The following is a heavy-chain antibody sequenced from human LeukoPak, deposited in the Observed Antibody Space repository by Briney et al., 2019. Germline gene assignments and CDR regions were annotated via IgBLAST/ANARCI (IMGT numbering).Heavy chain of an antibody. CDR1: GFTFSSYG. Sequence: GGSLRLSCAASGFTFSSYGMHWVRQAPGKGLEWVALFSFDGRNKYYADSVKGRFTISRDNSKNTVFLQMNSLRLEDTAVNFCAKDRDEKLVDYYYGMDVWGKGTTVTVSS. V-gene: IGHV3-30*18. J-gene: IGHJ6*04. CDR3: AKDRDEKLVDYYYGMDV. CDR2: FSFDGRNK. D-gene: IGHD6-13*01.